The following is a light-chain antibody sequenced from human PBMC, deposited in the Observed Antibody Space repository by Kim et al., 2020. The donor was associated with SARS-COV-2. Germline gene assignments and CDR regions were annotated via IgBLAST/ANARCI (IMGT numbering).Light chain of an antibody. CDR1: QCVTHAY. V-gene: IGKV3-20*01. CDR3: QQYGNSVT. CDR2: RAS. J-gene: IGKJ4*01. Sequence: LSPGERATRVGRASQCVTHAYLAWDQQEPGQPPRLHIYRASSRATGIPDRFSGSGSGTDFILTISRLEPEDFAVYYCQQYGNSVTFGGGTKVDIK.